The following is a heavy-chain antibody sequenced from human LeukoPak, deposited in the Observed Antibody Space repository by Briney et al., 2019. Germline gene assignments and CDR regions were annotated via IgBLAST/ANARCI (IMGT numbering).Heavy chain of an antibody. CDR1: GYTFTGYY. D-gene: IGHD3-9*01. CDR3: VRGGELRYFDWLLSGAFDI. Sequence: ASVKVSCKASGYTFTGYYMHWVRQAPGQGLEWMGWINPNSGGTNYAQKFQGWVTMTRDTSISTAYMELSRLRSDNTAVYYCVRGGELRYFDWLLSGAFDIWGQGTMVTVSS. J-gene: IGHJ3*02. CDR2: INPNSGGT. V-gene: IGHV1-2*04.